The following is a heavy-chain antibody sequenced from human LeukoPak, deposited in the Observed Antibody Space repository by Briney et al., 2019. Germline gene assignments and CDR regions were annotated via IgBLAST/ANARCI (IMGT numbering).Heavy chain of an antibody. CDR1: GYCISRGYY. V-gene: IGHV4-38-2*02. CDR3: ARLPHCPGGKCRDGGVHIDY. Sequence: SETLSLTCSVSGYCISRGYYWGWIRQPPGQGLEWIGSIHHSGSAYYKSSLKSRLTISVDTSRNQFSMKLSSVTAADTAVYYCARLPHCPGGKCRDGGVHIDYWGQGTLVTVSS. J-gene: IGHJ4*02. D-gene: IGHD2-8*02. CDR2: IHHSGSA.